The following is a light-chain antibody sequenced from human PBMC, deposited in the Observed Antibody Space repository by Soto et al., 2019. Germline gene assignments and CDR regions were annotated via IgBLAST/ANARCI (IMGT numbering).Light chain of an antibody. CDR1: QGIRND. CDR3: LQEYSYPLI. V-gene: IGKV1-6*01. Sequence: QVTQFPSSLSASVGDRVTLTCRPSQGIRNDLGWYQQEPGKAPKLLIYGASNLQTGVPSRFSGSGSGTDFTLTISSLQPEDVGTYYCLQEYSYPLIFGGGTKVDIK. CDR2: GAS. J-gene: IGKJ4*01.